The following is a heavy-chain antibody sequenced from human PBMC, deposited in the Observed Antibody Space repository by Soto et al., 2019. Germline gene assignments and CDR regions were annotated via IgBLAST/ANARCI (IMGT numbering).Heavy chain of an antibody. Sequence: PGGSLRLSCAASGFTFSSYSMNWVLQAPGKGLEWVSSISSSSSYIYYADSVKGRFTISRDNAKNSLYLQMNSLRAEDTAVYYCARDSGYGLIVYDYWGQGTLVNVS. V-gene: IGHV3-21*01. CDR1: GFTFSSYS. CDR2: ISSSSSYI. D-gene: IGHD5-12*01. J-gene: IGHJ4*02. CDR3: ARDSGYGLIVYDY.